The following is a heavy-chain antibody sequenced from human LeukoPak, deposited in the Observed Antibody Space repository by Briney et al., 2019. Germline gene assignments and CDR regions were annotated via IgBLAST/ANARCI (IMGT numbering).Heavy chain of an antibody. CDR1: GYTFTNYG. J-gene: IGHJ4*02. Sequence: EASVKVSCKASGYTFTNYGISWVRQAPGQGLEWMGWISAYNGNTHYAQNLQGRVTMTTDTSTSTAYMELRSLRSDDTAVYYCARGGVASEQWLVLGGNFDYWGQGTLVTVSS. D-gene: IGHD6-19*01. V-gene: IGHV1-18*01. CDR3: ARGGVASEQWLVLGGNFDY. CDR2: ISAYNGNT.